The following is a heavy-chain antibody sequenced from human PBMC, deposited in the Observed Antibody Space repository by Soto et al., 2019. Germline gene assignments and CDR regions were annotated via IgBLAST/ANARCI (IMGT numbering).Heavy chain of an antibody. Sequence: QVQLQESGPGLVKPSETLSLTCNVSGGSINSGGYYWGWIRQHPGKGLEWIGYIHYSGKTSYNPSPKTRWSKTLATSEHHFTLKLTSVTVAARAVYYCARCTDAFAFNTWGQGILVTVSS. J-gene: IGHJ5*02. CDR3: ARCTDAFAFNT. CDR2: IHYSGKT. D-gene: IGHD2-2*01. CDR1: GGSINSGGYY. V-gene: IGHV4-31*03.